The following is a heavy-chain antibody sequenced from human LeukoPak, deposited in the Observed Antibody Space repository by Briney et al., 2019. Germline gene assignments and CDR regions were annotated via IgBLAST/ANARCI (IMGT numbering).Heavy chain of an antibody. D-gene: IGHD4-17*01. CDR2: TYYRSKWYN. J-gene: IGHJ4*02. CDR1: GDSVSSKSVA. Sequence: SQTLSLTCAISGDSVSSKSVAWNWIRQSPSRGLEWLGRTYYRSKWYNDYAEFVKSRITINPDTSKNQFSLQLNSVTPEDTAVYYRARGLALDYGDYGTYPDYWGQGTLVTVSS. V-gene: IGHV6-1*01. CDR3: ARGLALDYGDYGTYPDY.